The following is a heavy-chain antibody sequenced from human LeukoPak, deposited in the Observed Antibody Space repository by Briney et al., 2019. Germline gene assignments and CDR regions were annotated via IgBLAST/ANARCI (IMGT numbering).Heavy chain of an antibody. J-gene: IGHJ4*02. CDR3: ARGLSAIVY. Sequence: SETLSLTCAVYGGSFSGYYWSWIRQPPGKGLEWIGEINHSGSTNYNPSLKSRVTISVDASKNQFSLKLSSVTAADTAVYYCARGLSAIVYWGQGTLVTVSS. CDR1: GGSFSGYY. V-gene: IGHV4-34*01. D-gene: IGHD2-15*01. CDR2: INHSGST.